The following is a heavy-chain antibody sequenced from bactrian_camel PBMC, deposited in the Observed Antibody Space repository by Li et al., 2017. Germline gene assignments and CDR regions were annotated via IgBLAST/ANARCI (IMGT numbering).Heavy chain of an antibody. CDR1: GYKQTSNC. J-gene: IGHJ6*01. CDR3: AAGSVPAWARSRFPSDSHFAF. Sequence: HVQLVESGGGSVQAGGSLRLSCAASGYKQTSNCMAWFRQAPGKEREGVAALFSPSEDTHYADSVYGRFIISQDDNDENTVYLQMNSLKPEDTAMYYCAAGSVPAWARSRFPSDSHFAFWAQGTQVTVS. D-gene: IGHD1*01. CDR2: LFSPSEDT. V-gene: IGHV3S6*01.